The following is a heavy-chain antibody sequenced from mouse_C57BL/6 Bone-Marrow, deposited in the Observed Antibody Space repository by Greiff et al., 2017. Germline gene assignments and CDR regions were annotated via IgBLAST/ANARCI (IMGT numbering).Heavy chain of an antibody. CDR2: ISGGGGNT. J-gene: IGHJ3*01. CDR3: ARPDGYYSPWFAY. CDR1: GFTFSSYT. D-gene: IGHD2-3*01. V-gene: IGHV5-9*01. Sequence: DVHLVESGGGLVKPGGSLKLSCAASGFTFSSYTMSWVRQTPEKRLEWVATISGGGGNTYYPDSVKGRFTISRDNAKNTLYLQMSSLRSEDTALYYCARPDGYYSPWFAYWGQGTLVTVSA.